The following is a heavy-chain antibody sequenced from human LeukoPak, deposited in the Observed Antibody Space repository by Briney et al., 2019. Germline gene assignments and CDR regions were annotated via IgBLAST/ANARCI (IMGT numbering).Heavy chain of an antibody. CDR2: IYYSGST. J-gene: IGHJ4*02. CDR3: ARIDPRRCDSSGYHHVFDY. D-gene: IGHD3-22*01. V-gene: IGHV4-59*01. CDR1: GGSTSSYY. Sequence: KPSETLSLTCTVSGGSTSSYYWSWIRQPPGKGLEWIGYIYYSGSTNYNPSLKSRVTISVDTSKNQFSLKLSSVTAADTAVYYCARIDPRRCDSSGYHHVFDYWGQGTLVTVSS.